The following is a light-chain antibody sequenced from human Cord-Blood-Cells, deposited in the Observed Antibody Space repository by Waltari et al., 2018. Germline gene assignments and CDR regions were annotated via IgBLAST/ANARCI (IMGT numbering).Light chain of an antibody. CDR3: QQYYSTPMYT. CDR1: QGISSY. CDR2: YAS. V-gene: IGKV1D-43*01. Sequence: AIRMSQTTYSLSPSVADRFTTTCWARQGISSYLAWYQQTPAKAPKLFIYYASSLQSGVPSRFSGSGSGTDYTLTISSLQPEDFATYYCQQYYSTPMYTFGQGTKLEIK. J-gene: IGKJ2*01.